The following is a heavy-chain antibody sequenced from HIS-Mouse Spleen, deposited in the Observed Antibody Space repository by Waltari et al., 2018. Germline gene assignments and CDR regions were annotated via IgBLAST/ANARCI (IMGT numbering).Heavy chain of an antibody. CDR3: ARRYSGYDLGY. J-gene: IGHJ4*02. CDR1: GFTFRSYA. Sequence: QVQLVESGGGVVQPGRSLRRPCAAPGFTFRSYAMHWVRQGPGKGLEWVAVISDDGSNKDYADSVKGRFTISRDNSKNTLYLQMNSLRAEDTAVYYCARRYSGYDLGYWGQGTLVTVSS. CDR2: ISDDGSNK. V-gene: IGHV3-30*04. D-gene: IGHD5-12*01.